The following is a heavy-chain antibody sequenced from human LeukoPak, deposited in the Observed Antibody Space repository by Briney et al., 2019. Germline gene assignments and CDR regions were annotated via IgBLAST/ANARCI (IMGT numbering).Heavy chain of an antibody. Sequence: PGGSLRLSCAASGLTVSSNYMSWVRQAPGKGLEWVSVIYSGGSTYYADSVKGRFTISRDNSKNTLYLQMNSLRAEDTAVYYCARNIAAAEFYYYYGMDVWGQGTTVTVSS. D-gene: IGHD6-13*01. CDR1: GLTVSSNY. V-gene: IGHV3-66*01. CDR3: ARNIAAAEFYYYYGMDV. J-gene: IGHJ6*02. CDR2: IYSGGST.